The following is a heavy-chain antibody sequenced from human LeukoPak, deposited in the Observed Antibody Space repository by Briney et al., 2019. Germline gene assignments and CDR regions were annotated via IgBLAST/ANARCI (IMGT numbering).Heavy chain of an antibody. CDR2: INPSGGST. CDR1: GYTFTRYY. J-gene: IGHJ3*02. Sequence: ASESVSCKASGYTFTRYYIHWVRQAPGQGLEWGGIINPSGGSTSYAQKFQGRVTMTRDMSTSTVYMELSSLRSEDTAVYYCARGHLGSGYSDAFDIWGQGTMVTVSS. V-gene: IGHV1-46*01. CDR3: ARGHLGSGYSDAFDI. D-gene: IGHD3-22*01.